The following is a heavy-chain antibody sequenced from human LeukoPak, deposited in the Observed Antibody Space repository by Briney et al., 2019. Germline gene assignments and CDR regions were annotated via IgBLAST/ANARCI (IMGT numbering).Heavy chain of an antibody. Sequence: SETQSLTCTVSGDSVSSYYWGWIRQPAGKGLEWIGRIYTSGGTNYNPSLTSRVTISLDTSRNQFSLKVTSLTAADTAVYYCARAPIGSHLDYWGPGTLVTVSS. V-gene: IGHV4-4*07. CDR2: IYTSGGT. D-gene: IGHD1-26*01. CDR1: GDSVSSYY. J-gene: IGHJ4*02. CDR3: ARAPIGSHLDY.